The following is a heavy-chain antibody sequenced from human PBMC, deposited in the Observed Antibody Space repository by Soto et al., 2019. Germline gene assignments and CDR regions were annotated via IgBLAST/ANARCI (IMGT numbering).Heavy chain of an antibody. D-gene: IGHD2-15*01. CDR3: ARLHAPRFGRSYSYGMDV. CDR1: GYRFTSYW. CDR2: IYPGDSDT. Sequence: GESLKISCKGSGYRFTSYWIGWVRQMPGKGLEWMGIIYPGDSDTGYSPSFQGQVTISVDKSINTAYLQWSSLKASDTAMYYCARLHAPRFGRSYSYGMDVWGQGTTVTVSS. J-gene: IGHJ6*02. V-gene: IGHV5-51*01.